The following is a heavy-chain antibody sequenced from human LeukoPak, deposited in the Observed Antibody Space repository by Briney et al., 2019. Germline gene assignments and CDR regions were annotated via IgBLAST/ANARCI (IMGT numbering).Heavy chain of an antibody. V-gene: IGHV1-2*02. CDR3: AITGYYDFWSGSNDY. CDR2: INPNSGGT. D-gene: IGHD3-3*01. J-gene: IGHJ4*02. Sequence: ASVKVSCKASGYTFTGYYMHWVRQAPGQGLEWMGWINPNSGGTNYAQKLQGRVTMTRDTSISTAYMELSSLRSEDTAVYYCAITGYYDFWSGSNDYWGQGTLVTVSS. CDR1: GYTFTGYY.